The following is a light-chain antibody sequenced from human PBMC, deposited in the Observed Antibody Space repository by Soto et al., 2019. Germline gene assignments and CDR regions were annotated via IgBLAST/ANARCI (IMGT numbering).Light chain of an antibody. Sequence: QSALTQPASVSRSPGQSITISCTGTSSDVGSYNLVSWYQQHPGKAPKLMIYEGSKRPSGVSNRFSGSKSGNTASLTISGLQAEDEADYHCCSYAGSSVVFGGGTKLTVL. J-gene: IGLJ2*01. CDR2: EGS. V-gene: IGLV2-23*01. CDR3: CSYAGSSVV. CDR1: SSDVGSYNL.